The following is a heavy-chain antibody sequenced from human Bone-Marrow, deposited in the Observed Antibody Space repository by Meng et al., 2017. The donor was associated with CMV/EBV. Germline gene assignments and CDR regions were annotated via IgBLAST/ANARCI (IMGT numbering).Heavy chain of an antibody. CDR3: ASRGGGYYDFWSGYWAEYFQH. V-gene: IGHV4-39*01. CDR2: IYYSGST. J-gene: IGHJ1*01. Sequence: SETLSLTCTVSGGSISSSSYYWGWIRQPPGKGLEWIGSIYYSGSTYYNPSLKSRATISVDTSKNQFSLKLSSVTAADTAVYYCASRGGGYYDFWSGYWAEYFQHWGQGTLVTVSS. CDR1: GGSISSSSYY. D-gene: IGHD3-3*01.